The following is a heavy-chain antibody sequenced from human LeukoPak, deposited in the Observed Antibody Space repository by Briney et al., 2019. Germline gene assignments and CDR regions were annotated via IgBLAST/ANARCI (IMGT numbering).Heavy chain of an antibody. Sequence: SETVSLMCTVWGGSSSNYYWRWIRPPAGKGREWIGYIYHRGEDMTSNPSLTSRLTISVATSKNQISLMLTSMTAADTAVYYCARQPAATAAFDIWAQGTMVTVSS. CDR2: IYHRGEDM. CDR1: GGSSSNYY. CDR3: ARQPAATAAFDI. J-gene: IGHJ3*02. D-gene: IGHD5-18*01. V-gene: IGHV4-59*08.